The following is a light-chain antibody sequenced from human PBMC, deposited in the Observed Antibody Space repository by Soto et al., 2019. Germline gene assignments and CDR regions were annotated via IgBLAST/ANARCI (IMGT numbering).Light chain of an antibody. J-gene: IGLJ2*01. V-gene: IGLV2-8*01. CDR3: SSYADFNNFG. CDR1: SSDVGGYKY. CDR2: EVT. Sequence: QSALTQPPSASGSPGQSVTISCTGTSSDVGGYKYVSWYQQYPGKAPKLMIYEVTKRPSGVPDRFSGSKSGNTASLTVSGLQAEDAADDFCSSYADFNNFGFGGGTKRTV.